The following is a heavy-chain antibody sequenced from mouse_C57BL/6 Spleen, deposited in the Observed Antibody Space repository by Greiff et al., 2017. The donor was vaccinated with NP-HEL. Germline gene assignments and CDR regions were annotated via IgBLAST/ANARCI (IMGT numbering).Heavy chain of an antibody. Sequence: VKLMESGGGLVQPGGSLSLSCAASGFTFTDYYMSWVRQPPGKALEWLGFIRNKANGYTTEYSASVKGRFTISRDNSQSILYLQMNALRAEDSATYYCARYKSSFDYWGQGTTLTVSS. CDR2: IRNKANGYTT. CDR1: GFTFTDYY. D-gene: IGHD1-1*01. CDR3: ARYKSSFDY. J-gene: IGHJ2*01. V-gene: IGHV7-3*01.